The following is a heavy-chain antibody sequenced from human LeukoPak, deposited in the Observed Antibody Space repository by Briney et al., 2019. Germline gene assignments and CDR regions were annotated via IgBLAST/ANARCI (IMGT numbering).Heavy chain of an antibody. V-gene: IGHV3-30*18. CDR3: AKGFTIFGVVIDYYYGMDV. CDR1: GFTFSSYG. Sequence: PGGSLRLSCAASGFTFSSYGMHWVRQAPGKGLEWVAVISYDGSNKYYADSVKGRFTTSRDNSKNTLYLQMNSLRAEDTAVYYCAKGFTIFGVVIDYYYGMDVWGQGTTVTVSS. CDR2: ISYDGSNK. J-gene: IGHJ6*02. D-gene: IGHD3-3*01.